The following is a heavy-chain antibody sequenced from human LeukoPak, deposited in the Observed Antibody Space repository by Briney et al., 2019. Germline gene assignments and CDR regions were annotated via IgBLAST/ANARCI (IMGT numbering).Heavy chain of an antibody. CDR1: GFTFSNYA. CDR2: LRGDGDT. CDR3: AKVPYSDYGSGRPPFMDA. D-gene: IGHD3-10*01. V-gene: IGHV3-23*01. Sequence: PGGSLRLSCAASGFTFSNYAMSWVRQAPARGLEWVSSLRGDGDTFYADSVKGRFTLSRDDSRNTVYLQMNSLRAEDAAVYYCAKVPYSDYGSGRPPFMDAWGQGTTVAISS. J-gene: IGHJ6*02.